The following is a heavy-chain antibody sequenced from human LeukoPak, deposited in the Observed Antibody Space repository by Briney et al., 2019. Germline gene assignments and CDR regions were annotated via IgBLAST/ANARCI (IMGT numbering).Heavy chain of an antibody. CDR3: ARGTTPPAHHFDY. D-gene: IGHD1-7*01. CDR1: GYTFTSYG. Sequence: ASVKVSCKASGYTFTSYGISWVRQAPGQGLEWMGWISAYNGNTNYAQKLQGRVPITTAPSTSTAYMQLRSLRSDDTAVYYCARGTTPPAHHFDYWGQGTLVTVSS. V-gene: IGHV1-18*01. CDR2: ISAYNGNT. J-gene: IGHJ4*02.